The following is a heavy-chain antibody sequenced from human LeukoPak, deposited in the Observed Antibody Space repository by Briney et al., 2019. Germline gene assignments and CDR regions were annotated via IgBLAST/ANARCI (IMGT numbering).Heavy chain of an antibody. J-gene: IGHJ4*02. CDR3: ARDYCSSTSCLFDY. V-gene: IGHV1-8*01. CDR2: MNPKSGNT. Sequence: ASVRVSCRTSGYTFTNYDINWVRQATGQGLEWMGWMNPKSGNTGSAQRFQGRVTLTRDTSISTAYMELSRLRSDDTAVYYCARDYCSSTSCLFDYWGQGTLVTVSS. D-gene: IGHD2-2*01. CDR1: GYTFTNYD.